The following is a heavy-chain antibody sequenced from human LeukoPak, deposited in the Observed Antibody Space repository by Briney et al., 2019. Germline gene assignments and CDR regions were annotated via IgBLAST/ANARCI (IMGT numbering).Heavy chain of an antibody. CDR1: GFTVSSKH. CDR2: ISSTSDTI. CDR3: TRELAS. J-gene: IGHJ5*02. V-gene: IGHV3-48*01. Sequence: GGSLRLSCAASGFTVSSKHMTWVRQAPGKGLEWVSYISSTSDTIYYVDSVKGRFTISRDNAKNSLYLQMNSLRVEDTAVYYCTRELASWGQGTLVTVSS.